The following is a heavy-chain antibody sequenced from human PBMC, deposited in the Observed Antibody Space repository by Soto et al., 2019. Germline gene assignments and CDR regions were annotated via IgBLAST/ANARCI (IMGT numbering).Heavy chain of an antibody. CDR3: ARVPHYDILTGYYFDY. CDR1: GGSVSSGSYY. CDR2: IYYSGST. D-gene: IGHD3-9*01. Sequence: QVQLQESGPGLVKPSETLSLTCTVSGGSVSSGSYYWSWIRQPPGKGLEWIGYIYYSGSTNYNPSLKSRVTISVDTSKNQCSLKLSSVTASDTAVYYCARVPHYDILTGYYFDYWGQGTLVTVSS. J-gene: IGHJ4*02. V-gene: IGHV4-61*01.